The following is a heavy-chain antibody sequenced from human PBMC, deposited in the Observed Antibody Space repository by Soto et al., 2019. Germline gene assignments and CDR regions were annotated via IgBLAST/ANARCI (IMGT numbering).Heavy chain of an antibody. V-gene: IGHV4-30-4*01. J-gene: IGHJ4*02. CDR2: IYYSGST. CDR1: GGSISSGDYY. Sequence: SETLSLTCTVSGGSISSGDYYWSWIRQPPGKGLEWIGYIYYSGSTYYNPSLKSRVTISVDTSKNQFSLKLSSVTAADTAVYYCARGTVVVTHIDYWGQGTLVTVSS. D-gene: IGHD3-22*01. CDR3: ARGTVVVTHIDY.